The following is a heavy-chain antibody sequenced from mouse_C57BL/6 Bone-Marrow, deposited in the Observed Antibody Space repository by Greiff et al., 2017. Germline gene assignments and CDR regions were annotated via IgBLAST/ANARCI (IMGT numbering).Heavy chain of an antibody. Sequence: QVQLKEPGAELVKPGASVKLSCKASGYTFTSYWMHWVKQRPGQGLEWIGMIHPNSGSTNYNEKFKSKATLTVDKSSSTAYMQLSSLTSEDSAVYYCARYHSLFAYWGQGTLVTVSA. J-gene: IGHJ3*01. V-gene: IGHV1-64*01. CDR3: ARYHSLFAY. CDR2: IHPNSGST. CDR1: GYTFTSYW. D-gene: IGHD6-1*01.